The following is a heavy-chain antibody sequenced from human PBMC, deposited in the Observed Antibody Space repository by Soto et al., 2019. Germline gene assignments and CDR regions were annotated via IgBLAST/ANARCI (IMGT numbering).Heavy chain of an antibody. V-gene: IGHV4-31*03. CDR3: ARPKRWSPYYFDY. CDR2: VYFSGNT. CDR1: GGSISSSSYS. J-gene: IGHJ4*02. D-gene: IGHD2-15*01. Sequence: SETLSLTCTVSGGSISSSSYSWSWIRQHPGKGLEWIGYVYFSGNTDYNPSLKSRVTISVDTSKKQFSLRLTSVTVADTAVYYCARPKRWSPYYFDYWGQGTLVTVSS.